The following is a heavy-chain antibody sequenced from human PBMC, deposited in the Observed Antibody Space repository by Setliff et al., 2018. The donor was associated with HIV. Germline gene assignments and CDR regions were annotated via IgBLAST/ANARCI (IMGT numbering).Heavy chain of an antibody. J-gene: IGHJ3*02. D-gene: IGHD3-3*01. V-gene: IGHV4-31*03. CDR1: GGSISSFNHY. CDR2: IYYSGSA. Sequence: PSQTLSLTCTVSGGSISSFNHYWNWIRQHPGKGLEWIGYIYYSGSAYYNPSLESRVTISIDTSKNHFSMKLTSVTAADTAVYYCARMPQYYAFWSGYYKSDFDIWGQGTMVTVSS. CDR3: ARMPQYYAFWSGYYKSDFDI.